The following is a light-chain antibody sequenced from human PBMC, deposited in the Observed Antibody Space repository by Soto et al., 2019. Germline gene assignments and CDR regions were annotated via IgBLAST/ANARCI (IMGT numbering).Light chain of an antibody. J-gene: IGLJ2*01. V-gene: IGLV3-21*04. CDR3: QVWDSREV. Sequence: YELTQPPSVSVAPGETARIPCGANNIGSKSVHWYQQKPGQAPVLIIYYDSDRPSGIPERFSASNSGNTATLTISRVEAGDEADYLCQVWDSREVFGGGTKLTVL. CDR1: NIGSKS. CDR2: YDS.